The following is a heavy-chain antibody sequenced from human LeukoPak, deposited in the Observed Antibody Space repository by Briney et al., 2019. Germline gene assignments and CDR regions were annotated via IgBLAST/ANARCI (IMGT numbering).Heavy chain of an antibody. V-gene: IGHV3-21*01. D-gene: IGHD4-17*01. J-gene: IGHJ4*02. CDR3: ARGPDYGDLSDY. Sequence: GGSLRLSCAASGFTFSSYNMNWVRQAPGKGLEWVSSISGSSSYIYYADSVKGRFTISRDNAKNSLYLQMNSLRAEDTAVYFCARGPDYGDLSDYWGQGTLVTVSS. CDR2: ISGSSSYI. CDR1: GFTFSSYN.